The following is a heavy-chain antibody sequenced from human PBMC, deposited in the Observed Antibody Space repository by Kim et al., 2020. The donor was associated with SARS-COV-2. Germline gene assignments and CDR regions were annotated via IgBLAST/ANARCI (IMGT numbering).Heavy chain of an antibody. V-gene: IGHV4-31*03. D-gene: IGHD3-9*01. CDR1: GGSISSGGYY. Sequence: SETLSLTCTVSGGSISSGGYYWSWIRQHPGKGLEWIGYIYYSGSTYYNPSLKSRVTISVDTSKNQFSLKLSSVTAADTAVYYCARGRAPTLRYFDWTQYWYFDLWGRGTLVTVSS. J-gene: IGHJ2*01. CDR3: ARGRAPTLRYFDWTQYWYFDL. CDR2: IYYSGST.